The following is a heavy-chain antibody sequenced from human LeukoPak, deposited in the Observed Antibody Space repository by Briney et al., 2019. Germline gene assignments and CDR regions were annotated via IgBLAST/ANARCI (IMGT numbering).Heavy chain of an antibody. J-gene: IGHJ6*04. D-gene: IGHD3-10*02. CDR3: AELGITMIGGV. Sequence: GGSLRLSCAASGFSFSDYYMSWLRQPPGKGLEWVSYISSSGSPIYYADSVKGRFTISRDNAKNSLYLQMNSLRAEDTAVYYCAELGITMIGGVWGKGTTVTISS. CDR2: ISSSGSPI. V-gene: IGHV3-11*04. CDR1: GFSFSDYY.